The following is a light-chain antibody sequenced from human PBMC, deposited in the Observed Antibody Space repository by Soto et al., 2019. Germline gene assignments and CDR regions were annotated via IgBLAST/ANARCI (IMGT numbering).Light chain of an antibody. CDR2: GAS. CDR3: QQYCRSPLYP. Sequence: ELVLTQSPGTLSLSPGERATLSCRASQSVSSSYLAWYQQKPGQAPRLLIYGASSRATGIPDRFSGSGSGTDFTLTISRLEPEDFAVYYCQQYCRSPLYPFGQGTKLAIK. J-gene: IGKJ2*01. V-gene: IGKV3-20*01. CDR1: QSVSSSY.